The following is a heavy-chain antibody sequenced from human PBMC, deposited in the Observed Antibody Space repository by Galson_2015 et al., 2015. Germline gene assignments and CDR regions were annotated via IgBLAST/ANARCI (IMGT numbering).Heavy chain of an antibody. CDR1: GFTFRSYG. Sequence: SLRLSCAAPGFTFRSYGMHWVRQAPGKGLEWVAVIWYDGSNKYYADSVKGRFIISRDNSKNTLYLQMNSLTAEDTAVYYCARGYYYYYYMDVWGKGTAVTVSS. V-gene: IGHV3-33*01. J-gene: IGHJ6*03. CDR2: IWYDGSNK. CDR3: ARGYYYYYYMDV.